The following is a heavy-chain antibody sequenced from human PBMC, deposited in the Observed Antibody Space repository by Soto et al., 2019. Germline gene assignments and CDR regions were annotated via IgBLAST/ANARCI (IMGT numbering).Heavy chain of an antibody. J-gene: IGHJ4*02. CDR2: IYYSGST. CDR1: GGSISSSSYY. CDR3: ATEYDFWSGYYLDY. Sequence: PSETLSLTCTVSGGSISSSSYYWGWIRQPPGKGLEWIGSIYYSGSTYYNPSLKSRVTISVDTSKNQFSLKLSSVTAADTAVYYCATEYDFWSGYYLDYWGQGTLVTVSS. D-gene: IGHD3-3*01. V-gene: IGHV4-39*01.